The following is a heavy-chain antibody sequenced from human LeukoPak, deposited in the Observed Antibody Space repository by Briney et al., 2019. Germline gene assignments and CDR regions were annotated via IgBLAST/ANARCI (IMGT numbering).Heavy chain of an antibody. CDR2: IYTSGST. J-gene: IGHJ4*02. D-gene: IGHD3-10*01. V-gene: IGHV4-4*07. CDR3: ARVPYGSGSYYKRDYFDY. CDR1: GGSMSSYY. Sequence: PSETLSLTCTVSGGSMSSYYWSWIRQPAGKGLEWIGRIYTSGSTNYNPSLKSRVTMSLDTSKNQFSLKLRSVTAADTAVYYCARVPYGSGSYYKRDYFDYWGQGTLVTVSS.